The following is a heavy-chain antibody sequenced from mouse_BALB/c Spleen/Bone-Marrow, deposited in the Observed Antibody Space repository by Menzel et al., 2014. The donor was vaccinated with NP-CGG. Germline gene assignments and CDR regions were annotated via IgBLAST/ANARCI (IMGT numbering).Heavy chain of an antibody. D-gene: IGHD2-3*01. CDR1: GYSFTGYY. CDR2: VNTNDGGT. CDR3: ANVEDGYFYAMDD. V-gene: IGHV1-22*01. Sequence: VQLQQSGPDLVKPGASVKISCKASGYSFTGYYMHWVEQSHGKSLEWIGRVNTNDGGTSYKQKLQGKAILTVDKSSSTSFMELRSRTSEDSAFYYCANVEDGYFYAMDDWGQGTSVTVSS. J-gene: IGHJ4*01.